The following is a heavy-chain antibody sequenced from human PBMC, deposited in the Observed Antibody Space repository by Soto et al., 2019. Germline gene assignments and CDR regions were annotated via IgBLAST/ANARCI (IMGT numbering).Heavy chain of an antibody. CDR3: ARRRGHYDSGSYYRHGWFDP. Sequence: QVQLQESGPGLVKPSETLSLTCTVSGGSISSDYWSWIRQPPGKEMEWIGYIYYSGSTNHNPSLKRPVTTSVATPKTQFPLKLSAVTAADTAVYYCARRRGHYDSGSYYRHGWFDPWGQGTLVTVSS. CDR1: GGSISSDY. D-gene: IGHD3-10*01. CDR2: IYYSGST. J-gene: IGHJ5*02. V-gene: IGHV4-59*08.